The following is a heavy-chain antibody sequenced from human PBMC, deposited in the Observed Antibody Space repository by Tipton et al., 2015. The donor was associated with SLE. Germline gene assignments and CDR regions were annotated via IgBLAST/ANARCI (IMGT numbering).Heavy chain of an antibody. D-gene: IGHD1-20*01. CDR1: GGSISSDH. CDR3: ARYTWDDIDY. J-gene: IGHJ4*02. CDR2: ISDGGGT. V-gene: IGHV4-59*12. Sequence: TLSLTCSVSGGSISSDHWIWIRQPPGKGLEWLGYISDGGGTNYNPSLKSRVTISVDPAKNQLSLKLTSVTAADTAVYYCARYTWDDIDYWGQGTLVTVSS.